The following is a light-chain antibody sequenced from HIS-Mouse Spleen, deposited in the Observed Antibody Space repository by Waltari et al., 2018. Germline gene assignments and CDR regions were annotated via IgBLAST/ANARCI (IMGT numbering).Light chain of an antibody. CDR2: DAS. CDR1: PGISSA. V-gene: IGKV1-13*02. Sequence: AIQLTQSPSSLSASVGDRVPITCRASPGISSALAWYQQKPGKAPKLLIYDASSLESGVPSRCSGSGSGTDFTLTISSLQPEDFATYYCQQFNSYPPFTFGPGTKVDIK. J-gene: IGKJ3*01. CDR3: QQFNSYPPFT.